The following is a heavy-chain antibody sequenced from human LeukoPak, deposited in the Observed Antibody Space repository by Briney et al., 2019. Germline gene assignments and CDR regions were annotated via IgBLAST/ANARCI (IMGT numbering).Heavy chain of an antibody. CDR2: ISFDGSNK. J-gene: IGHJ4*02. D-gene: IGHD5-24*01. Sequence: GGSLRLSCAASGFTFSSYSMHWVRQAPGMGLEWVAVISFDGSNKYYADSVKGRFTISRDNSKNTLYLQMNSLRAEDTAVYYCARDRDGYNRNFDYWGQGTLVTVSS. CDR3: ARDRDGYNRNFDY. CDR1: GFTFSSYS. V-gene: IGHV3-30*04.